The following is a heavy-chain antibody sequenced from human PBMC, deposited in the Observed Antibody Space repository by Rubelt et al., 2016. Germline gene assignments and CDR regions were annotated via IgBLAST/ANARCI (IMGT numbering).Heavy chain of an antibody. CDR3: ARPPTVTTRGYYYYIDV. CDR1: GGSISRSTYF. D-gene: IGHD4-11*01. J-gene: IGHJ6*03. V-gene: IGHV4-39*01. Sequence: QQQLQESGPGLVKPLETLSLTCTVSGGSISRSTYFWGWIRQPPGKGLEWIGTIHYSGSTYYNPSIKSRVTISVDTSKNQFSLKLSSGTAADTAVYYCARPPTVTTRGYYYYIDVWGKGTTVTVSS. CDR2: IHYSGST.